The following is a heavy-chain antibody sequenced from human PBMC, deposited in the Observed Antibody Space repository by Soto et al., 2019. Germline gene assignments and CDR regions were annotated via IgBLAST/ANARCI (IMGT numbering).Heavy chain of an antibody. J-gene: IGHJ6*03. Sequence: SETLSLTCTVYGGSLSGYYWSWIRQPPGKGLEWIGEINHSGSTNYNPSLKSRVTISVDTSKNQFSLKLSSVTAADTAVYYCARYCSSTSKYYYYYMDVWGKGTTVTVSS. CDR1: GGSLSGYY. CDR3: ARYCSSTSKYYYYYMDV. D-gene: IGHD2-2*01. CDR2: INHSGST. V-gene: IGHV4-34*01.